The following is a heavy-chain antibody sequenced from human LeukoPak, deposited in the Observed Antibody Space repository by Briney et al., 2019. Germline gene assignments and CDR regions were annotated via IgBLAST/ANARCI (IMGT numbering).Heavy chain of an antibody. CDR3: ARAKVLRYFDWYNYYYGMDV. Sequence: ASVKVSCKASGYTFTGYYMHWVRQAPGQGLEWMGWINPNSGGTNYAQKFQGRVTMTRDTSISTAYMELSRLRSDDTAVYYCARAKVLRYFDWYNYYYGMDVWGQGTTVTVSS. J-gene: IGHJ6*02. CDR2: INPNSGGT. V-gene: IGHV1-2*02. D-gene: IGHD3-9*01. CDR1: GYTFTGYY.